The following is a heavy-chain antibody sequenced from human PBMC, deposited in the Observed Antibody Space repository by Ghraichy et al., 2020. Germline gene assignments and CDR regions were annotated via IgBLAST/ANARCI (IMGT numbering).Heavy chain of an antibody. CDR2: ISSSSSSQ. CDR1: GFTFSGYN. J-gene: IGHJ4*02. V-gene: IGHV3-48*01. Sequence: GESLNISCAASGFTFSGYNMNWVRQAPGKGLEWISYISSSSSSQYYADSVKGRVTISRDNVRNSLYLQMNSLRVEDTAVYYCARGYGTNSFEADYWGQGTQVTVSS. D-gene: IGHD2-2*01. CDR3: ARGYGTNSFEADY.